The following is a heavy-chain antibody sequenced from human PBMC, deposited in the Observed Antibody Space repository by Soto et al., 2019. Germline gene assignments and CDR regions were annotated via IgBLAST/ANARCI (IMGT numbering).Heavy chain of an antibody. CDR2: INPNSGGT. CDR1: GYTFTGYY. J-gene: IGHJ3*02. D-gene: IGHD2-2*02. CDR3: AREARDYVDCSSTSCYRNDAFDI. V-gene: IGHV1-2*04. Sequence: ASVNVSCKSSGYTFTGYYMHWVRQAPGQGLECMGGINPNSGGTNYAQKFQGWVTMTRDTSISTAYMELSRLRSDDTAVYYCAREARDYVDCSSTSCYRNDAFDIWGQGTMVTVSS.